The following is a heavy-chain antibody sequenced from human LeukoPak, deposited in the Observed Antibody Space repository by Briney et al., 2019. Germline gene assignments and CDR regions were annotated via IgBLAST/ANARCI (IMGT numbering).Heavy chain of an antibody. Sequence: SETLSLTCTVSGGSISSYYWSWIRQPPGKGLEWIGYIYYSGSTNYNPSLKSRVTISVDTSKNQFSLKLSSVTAADTAVYYCARHSPGPYGDYDAEPPPYYYYGMDVWGQGTTVTVS. V-gene: IGHV4-59*08. CDR1: GGSISSYY. CDR3: ARHSPGPYGDYDAEPPPYYYYGMDV. D-gene: IGHD4-17*01. CDR2: IYYSGST. J-gene: IGHJ6*02.